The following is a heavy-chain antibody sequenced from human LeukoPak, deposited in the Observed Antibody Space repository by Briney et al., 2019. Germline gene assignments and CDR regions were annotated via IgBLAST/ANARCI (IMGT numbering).Heavy chain of an antibody. V-gene: IGHV3-74*01. CDR1: GFSFSSYW. D-gene: IGHD1-26*01. Sequence: GGSLRLSCAASGFSFSSYWMHWVRQAPGKGLVWVSRINSDGSSTSYADSVKGRFTISRDNAKNTLYLQMNSLRAEDTAVYYCARGIVGATPYYYYGMDVWGQGTTVTVSS. CDR2: INSDGSST. CDR3: ARGIVGATPYYYYGMDV. J-gene: IGHJ6*02.